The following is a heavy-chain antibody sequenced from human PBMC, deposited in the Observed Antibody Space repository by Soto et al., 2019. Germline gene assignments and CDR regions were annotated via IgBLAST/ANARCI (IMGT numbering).Heavy chain of an antibody. V-gene: IGHV3-30-3*01. CDR1: GFTFSSYA. Sequence: GGSLRLSCAASGFTFSSYAMHWVRQAPGKGLEWVAVISYDGSNKYYADSVKGRFTIPRGNSKNTLYLQMNSLRAEDTAVYYCARDQNNAVDYWGQGTLVTVSS. J-gene: IGHJ4*02. CDR2: ISYDGSNK. D-gene: IGHD1-1*01. CDR3: ARDQNNAVDY.